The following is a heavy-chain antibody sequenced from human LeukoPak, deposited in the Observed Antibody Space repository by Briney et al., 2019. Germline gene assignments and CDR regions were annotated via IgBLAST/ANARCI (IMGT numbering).Heavy chain of an antibody. CDR3: ARGPRNSSSYQYFQH. V-gene: IGHV3-21*01. D-gene: IGHD6-13*01. CDR2: ISSSSAYI. Sequence: GGSLGLSCAASGFTFSTYSMNWVRQAPGKGLEWVSSISSSSAYIYCADSEKGRFTISRDNAKNSLYLQMNSLRVEDTAVYYCARGPRNSSSYQYFQHWGQGTLVTVSS. J-gene: IGHJ1*01. CDR1: GFTFSTYS.